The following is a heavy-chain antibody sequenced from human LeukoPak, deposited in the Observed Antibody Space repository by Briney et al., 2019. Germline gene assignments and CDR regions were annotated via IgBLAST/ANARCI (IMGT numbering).Heavy chain of an antibody. Sequence: GESLMISCECSGYSFSSYWFGWVRQMPAKELEWLGIIYPGDSGTRYSPSFQGQVTISDDKSISTSYLQWSSLKASDTAMYYCARQITMIVVGAFDIWGQGTMVTVSS. D-gene: IGHD3-22*01. CDR1: GYSFSSYW. J-gene: IGHJ3*02. CDR2: IYPGDSGT. V-gene: IGHV5-51*01. CDR3: ARQITMIVVGAFDI.